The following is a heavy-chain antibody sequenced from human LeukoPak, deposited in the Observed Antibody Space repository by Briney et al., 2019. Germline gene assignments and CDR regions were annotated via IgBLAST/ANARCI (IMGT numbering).Heavy chain of an antibody. Sequence: SETLSLTCAVSGYSISSGYYWGWIRQPPGKGLEWIGSIYHSGSTYYNPSLKSRVSISVDTSKNQFSLKLSSVTAADTAVYYCARLMPRNFDYWGQGTLVTVSS. V-gene: IGHV4-38-2*01. CDR1: GYSISSGYY. CDR2: IYHSGST. CDR3: ARLMPRNFDY. D-gene: IGHD2-8*01. J-gene: IGHJ4*02.